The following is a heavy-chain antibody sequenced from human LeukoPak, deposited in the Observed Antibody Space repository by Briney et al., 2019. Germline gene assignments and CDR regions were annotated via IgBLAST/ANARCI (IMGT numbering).Heavy chain of an antibody. CDR3: ARHSGYSNLDNWFDP. J-gene: IGHJ5*02. CDR2: IYYSGST. V-gene: IGHV4-28*01. CDR1: GYSISSSNW. Sequence: PSETLSLTCAVSGYSISSSNWWGWIRQPPGKGLEWIGYIYYSGSTNYNPSLKSRVTISVDTSKNQFSLKLSSVTAADTAVYYCARHSGYSNLDNWFDPWGQGTLVTVSS. D-gene: IGHD4-11*01.